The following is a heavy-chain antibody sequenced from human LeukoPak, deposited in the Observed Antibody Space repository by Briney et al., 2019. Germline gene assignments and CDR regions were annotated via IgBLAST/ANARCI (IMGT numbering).Heavy chain of an antibody. D-gene: IGHD4-11*01. CDR1: GFTFSHYG. Sequence: GGSLRLSCATSGFTFSHYGMHWVRQAPGKGLEWVAVIWSDGTEKYYGDSVKGRFTISRDNSKKNVYLQMNSLRVEDTAVYAKDAQRGFDFSNSLESWGQGTLVTVSS. J-gene: IGHJ4*02. V-gene: IGHV3-33*01. CDR3: DAQRGFDFSNSLES. CDR2: IWSDGTEK.